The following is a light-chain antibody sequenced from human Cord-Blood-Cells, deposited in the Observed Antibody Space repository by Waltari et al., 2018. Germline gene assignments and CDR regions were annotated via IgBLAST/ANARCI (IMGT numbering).Light chain of an antibody. J-gene: IGKJ1*01. CDR2: AAS. CDR3: QQSYSTPWT. V-gene: IGKV1-39*01. Sequence: IQMTQSPSCLPASVGDRVSITCRASQSISSYLNWYQQKPGKAPKLLIYAASSLQSGVPSRFSGSGSGTDFTLTISSLQPEDFATYYCQQSYSTPWTFGQGTKVEIK. CDR1: QSISSY.